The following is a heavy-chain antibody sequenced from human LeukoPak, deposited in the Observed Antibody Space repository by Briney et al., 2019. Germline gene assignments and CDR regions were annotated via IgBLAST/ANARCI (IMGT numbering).Heavy chain of an antibody. V-gene: IGHV3-23*01. CDR2: ISGSGGST. D-gene: IGHD3-10*01. CDR3: AKSRGVTILNYFDY. CDR1: GFTFSSYA. J-gene: IGHJ4*02. Sequence: GGSLRLSCAASGFTFSSYAMSWVRQAPGKGLEWVSAISGSGGSTYYADSVRGRFTISRDNSKNTLYLQMNSLRAEDTAVYYCAKSRGVTILNYFDYWGQGTLVTVSS.